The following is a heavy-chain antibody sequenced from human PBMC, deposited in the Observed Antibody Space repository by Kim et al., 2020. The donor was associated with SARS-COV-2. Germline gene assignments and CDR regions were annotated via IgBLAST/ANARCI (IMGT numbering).Heavy chain of an antibody. CDR2: GT. CDR3: ARTPPGAYSP. Sequence: GTNYAQKFQGRVTMTRDTSISTAYMELSRLRSDDTAVYYCARTPPGAYSPWGQGTLVTVSP. V-gene: IGHV1-2*02. D-gene: IGHD2-21*01. J-gene: IGHJ5*02.